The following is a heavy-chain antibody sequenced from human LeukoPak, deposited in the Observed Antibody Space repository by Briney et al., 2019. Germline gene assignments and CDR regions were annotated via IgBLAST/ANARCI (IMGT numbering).Heavy chain of an antibody. J-gene: IGHJ4*02. Sequence: SETLSLTCTVSGGSFSGFYWNWIRQPAGKGLEWIGRIYSSGSTNYNPSLKSRVTMSVDTSKIQFSLTLTSVTAADTAVYYCARGFYFDYWGQGTLVTVSS. V-gene: IGHV4-4*07. CDR1: GGSFSGFY. CDR3: ARGFYFDY. CDR2: IYSSGST.